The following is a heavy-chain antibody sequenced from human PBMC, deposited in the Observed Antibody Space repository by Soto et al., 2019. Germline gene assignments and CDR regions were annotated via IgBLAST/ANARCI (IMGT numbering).Heavy chain of an antibody. CDR3: ASMYYDFWSGPSWFDP. Sequence: PGGSLRLSCAASGFTFSSYAMSWVRQAPGKGLEWVSAISGSGGSTYYADSVKGRFTISRDNSKNTLYLQMNSLRAEDTAVYYCASMYYDFWSGPSWFDPWGQGTLVTVAS. D-gene: IGHD3-3*01. CDR1: GFTFSSYA. CDR2: ISGSGGST. V-gene: IGHV3-23*01. J-gene: IGHJ5*02.